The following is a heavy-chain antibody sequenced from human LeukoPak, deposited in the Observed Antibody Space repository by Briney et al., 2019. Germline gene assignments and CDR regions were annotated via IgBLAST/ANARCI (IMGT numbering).Heavy chain of an antibody. D-gene: IGHD4-23*01. Sequence: ASVKVSCKASGYTFTSYYMHWVRQAPGQGLEWMGIINPSGGSTSYAQKFQGRATMTTDTSTSTAYMELRSLRSDDTAVYYCARDLIAWSTTVVTTFDYWGQGTLVTVSS. CDR1: GYTFTSYY. CDR2: INPSGGST. CDR3: ARDLIAWSTTVVTTFDY. J-gene: IGHJ4*02. V-gene: IGHV1-46*01.